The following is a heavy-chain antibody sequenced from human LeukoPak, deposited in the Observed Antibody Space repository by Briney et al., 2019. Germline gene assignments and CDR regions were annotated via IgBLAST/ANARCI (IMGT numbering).Heavy chain of an antibody. Sequence: HPGGSLRLSCAASGFTFSSYEMNWVRQAPGKGLEWVSYISSSGSTIYYADSVKGHFTISRDNSKNTLYLQMNSLSAEDTAVYYCAKNGDRGAYCSGGSCYPYYYYYMDVWGKGTTVTISS. CDR1: GFTFSSYE. D-gene: IGHD2-15*01. CDR2: ISSSGSTI. J-gene: IGHJ6*03. V-gene: IGHV3-48*03. CDR3: AKNGDRGAYCSGGSCYPYYYYYMDV.